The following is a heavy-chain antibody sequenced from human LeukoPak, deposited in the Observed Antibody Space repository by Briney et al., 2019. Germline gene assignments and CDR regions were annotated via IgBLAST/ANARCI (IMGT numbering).Heavy chain of an antibody. CDR1: GGSFSGYY. V-gene: IGHV4-34*01. J-gene: IGHJ5*02. Sequence: SETLSLTCAVYGGSFSGYYWSWIRQPPGKGLEWIGEINHSGSTNYNPSLQSRVTISVDTSKNQFSLKLSSVTAADTAVYYCARGGPLRRAYWFDPWGQGTLVTVSS. CDR3: ARGGPLRRAYWFDP. CDR2: INHSGST.